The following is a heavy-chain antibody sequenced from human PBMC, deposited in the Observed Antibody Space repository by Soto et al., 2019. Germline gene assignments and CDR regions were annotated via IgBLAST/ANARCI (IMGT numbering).Heavy chain of an antibody. D-gene: IGHD6-19*01. CDR1: GFTFSSYA. J-gene: IGHJ6*02. Sequence: EVQLLESGGGLVQPGGSLRLSCAASGFTFSSYAMSWVRQAPAKGLEWVSAISGSGGSTYYADSVKGRFTISRDNSKNTLYLQMNSLRAEDTAVYYCAKEGLSGWYYYYYGMDVWGQGTTVTVSS. V-gene: IGHV3-23*01. CDR2: ISGSGGST. CDR3: AKEGLSGWYYYYYGMDV.